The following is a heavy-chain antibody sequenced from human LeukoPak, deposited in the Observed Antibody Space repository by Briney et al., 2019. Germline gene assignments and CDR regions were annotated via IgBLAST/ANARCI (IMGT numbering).Heavy chain of an antibody. V-gene: IGHV1-18*01. D-gene: IGHD4-11*01. CDR1: GYTFTSYG. J-gene: IGHJ4*02. CDR3: ARIRSPTTESTH. Sequence: ASVKVSCKASGYTFTSYGVSWVRQAPGQGLEWMGWISAYNGNTNYAQRLQGRVTMTTDTSTSTAYMELRSLRSDDTAVYYCARIRSPTTESTHWGQGTLVTVSS. CDR2: ISAYNGNT.